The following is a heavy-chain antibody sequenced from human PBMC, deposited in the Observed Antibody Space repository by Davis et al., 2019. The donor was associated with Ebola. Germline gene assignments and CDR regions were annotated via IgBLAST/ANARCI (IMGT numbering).Heavy chain of an antibody. CDR2: IDPSDSYT. V-gene: IGHV5-10-1*04. Sequence: GESLKISCKGSGYSFTSYWISWVRQMPGKGLEWLGRIDPSDSYTNYSPSFQGQVTISADKSISTAYLQWSSLKASDTAMYYCARRGIYGDYVWGQGTLVTVSS. CDR1: GYSFTSYW. J-gene: IGHJ4*02. D-gene: IGHD4-17*01. CDR3: ARRGIYGDYV.